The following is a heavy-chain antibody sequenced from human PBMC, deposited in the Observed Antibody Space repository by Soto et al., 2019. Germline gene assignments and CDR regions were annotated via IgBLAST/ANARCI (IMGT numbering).Heavy chain of an antibody. D-gene: IGHD4-17*01. CDR2: INQDGSVK. CDR3: GRDPGYGALAY. J-gene: IGHJ4*02. CDR1: GFTFSHYW. V-gene: IGHV3-7*01. Sequence: EVQLVDSGGDLVQPGGSLRLSCAASGFTFSHYWMTWVRQAPGKGLEWVANINQDGSVKTYLDSMKGRLTIYRDNAQDSLYLQVDSLRAEYTAVYYCGRDPGYGALAYWGEGTLVTVSA.